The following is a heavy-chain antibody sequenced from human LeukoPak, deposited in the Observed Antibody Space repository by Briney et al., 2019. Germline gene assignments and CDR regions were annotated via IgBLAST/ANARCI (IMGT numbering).Heavy chain of an antibody. CDR3: AKGVPGYSSGWSYFHH. V-gene: IGHV3-23*01. D-gene: IGHD6-19*01. J-gene: IGHJ1*01. CDR2: IYGNTGNT. Sequence: PGGSLRLSCASSGFTITSYAMYWVRQAPGKGMEWVSGIYGNTGNTYYADSVQGRFSISRDYSKNSLFLQMNSLRDDDTAMYYCAKGVPGYSSGWSYFHHWGQGTLVTVFS. CDR1: GFTITSYA.